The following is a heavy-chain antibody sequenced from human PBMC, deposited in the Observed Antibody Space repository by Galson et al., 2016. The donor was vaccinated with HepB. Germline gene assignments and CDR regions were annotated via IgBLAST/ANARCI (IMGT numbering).Heavy chain of an antibody. CDR1: GGTFSSYT. CDR2: IIPILGIA. V-gene: IGHV1-69*02. J-gene: IGHJ4*02. Sequence: SCKASGGTFSSYTISWVRQAPGQGLEWMGRIIPILGIANYAQKFQGRVTITADKSTSTAYMELSSLRSEDTAVYYCAGLSGSYQGALDYWGQGTLVTVSS. CDR3: AGLSGSYQGALDY. D-gene: IGHD1-26*01.